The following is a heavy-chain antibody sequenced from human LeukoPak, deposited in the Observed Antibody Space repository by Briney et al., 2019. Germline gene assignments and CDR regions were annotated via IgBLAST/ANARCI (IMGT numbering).Heavy chain of an antibody. V-gene: IGHV3-74*01. CDR1: GFTFNNYW. CDR2: INSDGSSA. Sequence: GGSLRLSCAASGFTFNNYWMHWVRQAPGKGLVWVSGINSDGSSATYADSVKGRFTISRDNAKNSLYLQMNSLRAEDTAVYYCARDTYGDYSFDYWGQGTLVTVSS. D-gene: IGHD4-17*01. J-gene: IGHJ4*02. CDR3: ARDTYGDYSFDY.